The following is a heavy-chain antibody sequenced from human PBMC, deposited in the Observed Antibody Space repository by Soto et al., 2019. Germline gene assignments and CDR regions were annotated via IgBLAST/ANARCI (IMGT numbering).Heavy chain of an antibody. Sequence: QVQLVESGGGVVQPGRSLRLSCAASGFTFSSYGMHWVRQAPGKGLEWVAVISYDGSNKYYADSVKGRFTISRDNSKNTLYLQMNSLRAEDTAVYYCAKDRTPRAVTTGYFDYWGQGTLVTVSS. CDR3: AKDRTPRAVTTGYFDY. CDR2: ISYDGSNK. V-gene: IGHV3-30*18. D-gene: IGHD4-17*01. J-gene: IGHJ4*02. CDR1: GFTFSSYG.